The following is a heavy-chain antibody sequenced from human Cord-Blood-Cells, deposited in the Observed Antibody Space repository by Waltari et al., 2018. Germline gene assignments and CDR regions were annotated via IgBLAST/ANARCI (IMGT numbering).Heavy chain of an antibody. J-gene: IGHJ4*02. CDR1: GYTFTSYA. CDR3: AGVRGGGDYYPYY. V-gene: IGHV1-3*01. Sequence: QVQLVQSGAEVKNPGASVTVSCQASGYTFTSYAIHWVRTAPGQRLGWMGWMNDGNGNTKYSQKCQGRVTITMDTSAGTAWMELSGLRSEDTAVYYCAGVRGGGDYYPYYWGQATLVTVSS. CDR2: MNDGNGNT. D-gene: IGHD4-17*01.